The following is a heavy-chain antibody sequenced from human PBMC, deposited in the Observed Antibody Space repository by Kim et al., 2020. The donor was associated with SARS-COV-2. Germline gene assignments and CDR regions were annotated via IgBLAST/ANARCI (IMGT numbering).Heavy chain of an antibody. CDR2: INTNTGNP. CDR3: ARRPPRIAAAGRFDY. J-gene: IGHJ4*02. D-gene: IGHD6-13*01. CDR1: GYTFTSYA. Sequence: ASVKVSCKASGYTFTSYAMNWVRQAPGQGLEWMGWINTNTGNPTYAQGFTGRFVFSLDTSVSTAYLQISSLKAEDTAVYYCARRPPRIAAAGRFDYWGQGTLVTVSS. V-gene: IGHV7-4-1*02.